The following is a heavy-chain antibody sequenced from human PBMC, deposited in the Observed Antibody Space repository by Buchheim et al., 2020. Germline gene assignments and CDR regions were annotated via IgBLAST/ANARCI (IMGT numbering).Heavy chain of an antibody. J-gene: IGHJ4*02. CDR3: ARDVIGTGGVDF. D-gene: IGHD2-8*02. CDR2: ISDSGRTI. Sequence: EVHLVESGGGLVQPGGSLRLSCVASGFTFSSYEMNWVRQAPGKGLEWVSYISDSGRTIKYADSLRGRFTVSRDNAKNSLFLQMNSLRAEDTAIYYCARDVIGTGGVDFWGQGTL. V-gene: IGHV3-48*03. CDR1: GFTFSSYE.